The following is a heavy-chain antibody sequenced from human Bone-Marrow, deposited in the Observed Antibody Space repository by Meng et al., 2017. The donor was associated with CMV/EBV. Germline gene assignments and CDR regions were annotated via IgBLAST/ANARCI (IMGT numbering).Heavy chain of an antibody. D-gene: IGHD5-12*01. CDR2: IIPILGIA. CDR3: ARDRPYSGYDLGYYGMDV. Sequence: SVKVSCKASGYTFTSYGISWVRQAPGQGLEWMGGIIPILGIANYAQKFQGRVTITADKSTSTAYMELSSLRSEDTAVYYCARDRPYSGYDLGYYGMDVWGQGPTVTGYS. J-gene: IGHJ6*01. V-gene: IGHV1-69*10. CDR1: GYTFTSYG.